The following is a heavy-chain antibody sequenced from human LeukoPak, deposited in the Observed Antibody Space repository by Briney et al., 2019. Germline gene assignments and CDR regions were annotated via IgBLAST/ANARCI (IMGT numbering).Heavy chain of an antibody. Sequence: ASVKVSCKASGYTFTNYYMHWVRQAPGQGLEWLGIINPSGGSTSYAQKYQGRVTMTRDTSTTTVYMELSSLRSEDTAVYYCARDRARDGYNFFDYWGQGTLVTVSS. CDR2: INPSGGST. J-gene: IGHJ4*02. CDR3: ARDRARDGYNFFDY. CDR1: GYTFTNYY. D-gene: IGHD5-24*01. V-gene: IGHV1-46*01.